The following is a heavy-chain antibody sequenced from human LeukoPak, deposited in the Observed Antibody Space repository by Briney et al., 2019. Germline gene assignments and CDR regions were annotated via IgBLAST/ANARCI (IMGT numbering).Heavy chain of an antibody. D-gene: IGHD3-22*01. Sequence: SETLSLTCTVSGDSISSYYWSWIRQPPGKGLEWIGYIYYTGSTTYNPSLKSRLTISIDTSKNQFSLNLISLTAADTAVYYCARGRGDSRGTSFDSWGQGTLVTVSS. CDR3: ARGRGDSRGTSFDS. V-gene: IGHV4-59*01. J-gene: IGHJ4*02. CDR2: IYYTGST. CDR1: GDSISSYY.